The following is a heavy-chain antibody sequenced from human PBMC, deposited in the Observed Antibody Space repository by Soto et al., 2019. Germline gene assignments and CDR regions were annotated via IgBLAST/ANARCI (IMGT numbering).Heavy chain of an antibody. CDR2: ISYDGSNK. J-gene: IGHJ4*02. CDR1: EFSFSSYG. Sequence: QVQLVESGGGVVQPGTSLRLSCAASEFSFSSYGMHWVRQTPGKGLEWVAGISYDGSNKYYVDSMKGRLTISRDNSKNTLDLQMNSLRAEDTAVYYCAKDTYYHDSSGYYVFDSWGQGTLVTVSS. V-gene: IGHV3-30*18. D-gene: IGHD3-22*01. CDR3: AKDTYYHDSSGYYVFDS.